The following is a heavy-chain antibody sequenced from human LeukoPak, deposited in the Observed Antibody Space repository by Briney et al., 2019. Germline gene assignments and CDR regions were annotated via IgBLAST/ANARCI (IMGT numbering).Heavy chain of an antibody. CDR1: GFTFSSYA. D-gene: IGHD6-19*01. CDR3: ARRAATSIAVAGTVGY. J-gene: IGHJ4*02. Sequence: GGSLRLSCAASGFTFSSYATHWVRQAPGKGLEWVAVISYDGSNKYYADSVRGRFTISRDNSKNTLYLQMNSLRAEDTAVYYCARRAATSIAVAGTVGYWGQGTLVTVSS. CDR2: ISYDGSNK. V-gene: IGHV3-30-3*01.